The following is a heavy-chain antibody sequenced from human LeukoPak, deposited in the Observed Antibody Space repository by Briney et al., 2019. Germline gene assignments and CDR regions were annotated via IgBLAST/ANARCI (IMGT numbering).Heavy chain of an antibody. J-gene: IGHJ6*03. CDR1: GGSISSDY. CDR2: IHFSGST. V-gene: IGHV4-59*01. D-gene: IGHD2-2*01. CDR3: TREVGTGFQVNYYYYMDV. Sequence: PSGTLSLTCTVSGGSISSDYWSWFRQPPRKGLEWIGYIHFSGSTTYNPSLKSRVTISIDTSKNQFSLNLSSVTAADTAVYYCTREVGTGFQVNYYYYMDVWGKGTTVTVSS.